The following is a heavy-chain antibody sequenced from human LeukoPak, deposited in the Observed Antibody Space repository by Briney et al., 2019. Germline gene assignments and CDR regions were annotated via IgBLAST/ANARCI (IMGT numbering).Heavy chain of an antibody. Sequence: PGGSLRLSCAASGFPFHNYRMTWVRQAPGKGLEWVANIDQDESEKYYVDSVKGRFTISRDNADKSLYLEMTSLRVEDTAIYYCARGLYGSGRRSLMALWGPGTLVTVSS. J-gene: IGHJ4*02. CDR2: IDQDESEK. CDR3: ARGLYGSGRRSLMAL. D-gene: IGHD3-10*01. CDR1: GFPFHNYR. V-gene: IGHV3-7*01.